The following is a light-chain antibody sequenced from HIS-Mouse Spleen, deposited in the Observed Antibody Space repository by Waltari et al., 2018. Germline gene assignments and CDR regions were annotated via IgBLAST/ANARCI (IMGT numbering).Light chain of an antibody. Sequence: QSALTQPASVSGSPGQSITISCTGTSSDVGGHTYVSWYQQHPGKAPKLMIYDVSNRPSGGSNRFSGSKSGNTASLTISGLQAEDEADYYCSSYTSSSTLVVFGGGTKLTVL. V-gene: IGLV2-14*03. J-gene: IGLJ2*01. CDR1: SSDVGGHTY. CDR3: SSYTSSSTLVV. CDR2: DVS.